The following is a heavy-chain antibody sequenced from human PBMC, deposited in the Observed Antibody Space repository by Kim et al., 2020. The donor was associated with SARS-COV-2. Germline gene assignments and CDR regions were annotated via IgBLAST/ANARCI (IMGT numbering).Heavy chain of an antibody. CDR1: GFIFSDHY. D-gene: IGHD6-13*01. CDR3: ASRRAADSFSEFGS. J-gene: IGHJ1*01. V-gene: IGHV3-72*01. Sequence: GGSLRLSCAASGFIFSDHYMDWVRQAPGEGLEWVGRIRNKANSYTTEYAASVKGRFTISRDDSKNSRYLQMSSLKTEDTAVYYCASRRAADSFSEFGSWGQGALVSVSS. CDR2: IRNKANSYTT.